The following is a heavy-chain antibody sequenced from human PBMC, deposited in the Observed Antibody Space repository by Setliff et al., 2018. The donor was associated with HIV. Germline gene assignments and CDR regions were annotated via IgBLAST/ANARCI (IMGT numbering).Heavy chain of an antibody. Sequence: TLSLTCTVSGGSISSSSYYWGWIRQPPGKGLEWIGSIYYRGSTYYNPSLKSRVTISVDTSKNQFSLKLNSVTAADTAVYYCARGRGSSSSWPIDYWGQGTLVTVSS. J-gene: IGHJ4*02. CDR2: IYYRGST. CDR3: ARGRGSSSSWPIDY. V-gene: IGHV4-39*01. CDR1: GGSISSSSYY. D-gene: IGHD6-13*01.